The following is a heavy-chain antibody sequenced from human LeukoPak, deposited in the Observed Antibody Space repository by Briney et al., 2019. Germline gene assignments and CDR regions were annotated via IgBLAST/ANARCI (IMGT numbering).Heavy chain of an antibody. CDR3: ASTPTYYDFWSGYWH. CDR1: GGSISSYY. V-gene: IGHV4-59*12. J-gene: IGHJ4*02. Sequence: SETLSLTCTVSGGSISSYYWSWIRQPPGKGLEWIGYIYYSGSTNYNPSLKSRVTISVDTSKNQFSLKLSSVTAADTAVYYCASTPTYYDFWSGYWHWGQGTLVTVSS. D-gene: IGHD3-3*01. CDR2: IYYSGST.